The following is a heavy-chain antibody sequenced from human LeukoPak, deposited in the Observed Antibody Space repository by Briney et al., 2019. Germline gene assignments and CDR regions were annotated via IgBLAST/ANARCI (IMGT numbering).Heavy chain of an antibody. D-gene: IGHD3-10*01. Sequence: ASVKVSCRASGGNISSYAITWVRQATGQGLEWMGGIIPIFGTSNYAQRFQGRVTITADESTSTAYMDLSSLRSEDTAVYYCATAPAYDSGNRHWGQGTLVTVSS. J-gene: IGHJ4*02. V-gene: IGHV1-69*13. CDR2: IIPIFGTS. CDR1: GGNISSYA. CDR3: ATAPAYDSGNRH.